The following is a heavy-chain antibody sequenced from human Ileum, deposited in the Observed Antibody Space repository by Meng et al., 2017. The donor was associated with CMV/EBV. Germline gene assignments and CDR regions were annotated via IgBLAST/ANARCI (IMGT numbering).Heavy chain of an antibody. Sequence: PLQESGPGRLKPSKTLSLTCTVSGGSIGSDDFWSWLRQPAGKGLEWIGRISTGGSTSYNPSLKSRVALSLDTSKNQFSLRLSSVTAADTAIYYCARDILIGYIRHNYFDPWGQGTLVTVSS. CDR1: GGSIGSDDF. CDR2: ISTGGST. J-gene: IGHJ5*02. CDR3: ARDILIGYIRHNYFDP. D-gene: IGHD3-9*01. V-gene: IGHV4-61*02.